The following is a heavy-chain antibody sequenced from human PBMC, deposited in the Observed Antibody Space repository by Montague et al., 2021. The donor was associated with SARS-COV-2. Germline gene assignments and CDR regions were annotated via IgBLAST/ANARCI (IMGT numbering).Heavy chain of an antibody. Sequence: SETLSLTCTVSGGSISSSSYYWGWIRQPPGKGLEWIGSIYFSGSTYYNPSLKSRVTISVDTSKNQFSLKLSSVTAAGTAVYYCARLGLQLLGGHYFDYWGQGTLVTVSS. CDR1: GGSISSSSYY. V-gene: IGHV4-39*01. CDR2: IYFSGST. CDR3: ARLGLQLLGGHYFDY. J-gene: IGHJ4*02. D-gene: IGHD5-24*01.